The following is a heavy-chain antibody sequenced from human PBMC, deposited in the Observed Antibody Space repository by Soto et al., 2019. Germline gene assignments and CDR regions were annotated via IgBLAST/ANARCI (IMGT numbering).Heavy chain of an antibody. CDR1: GGSISSGCYS. V-gene: IGHV4-30-2*01. Sequence: SETLSLTCAVSGGSISSGCYSWSWIRQPPGKGLEWIGYIYHSGSTYYNPSLKSRVTISVDRSKNQFSLKLSSVTAADTAVYYCARGLEGATIPFDYWGQGTLVTVSS. D-gene: IGHD1-26*01. J-gene: IGHJ4*02. CDR3: ARGLEGATIPFDY. CDR2: IYHSGST.